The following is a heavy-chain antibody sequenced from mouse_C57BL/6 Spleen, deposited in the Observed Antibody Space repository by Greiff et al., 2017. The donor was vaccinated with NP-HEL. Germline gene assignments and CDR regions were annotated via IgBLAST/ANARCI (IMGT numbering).Heavy chain of an antibody. CDR2: IDPSDSET. D-gene: IGHD3-2*02. J-gene: IGHJ4*01. CDR1: GYTFTSYW. Sequence: QVQLQQPGAELVRPGSSVKLSCKASGYTFTSYWMHWVKQRPIQGLEWIGNIDPSDSETHYNQKFKDKATLTVDKSSSTAYMQLSSLTSEDSAVYYCAQATPYAMDYWGQGTSVTVSS. V-gene: IGHV1-52*01. CDR3: AQATPYAMDY.